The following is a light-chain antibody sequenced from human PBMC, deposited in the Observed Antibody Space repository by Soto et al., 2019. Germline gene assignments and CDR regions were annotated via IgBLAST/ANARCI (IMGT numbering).Light chain of an antibody. J-gene: IGKJ1*01. Sequence: DIQMTQSPSSLSASVGDRVTITCRGSQSISSSLNWYQQKTGKAPKLLIYAASSLQSGVPSRFSGSGSGTDFTLTISSLQPEDFATYYCQQSYSTPWTFGQGTKVEIK. CDR3: QQSYSTPWT. CDR1: QSISSS. CDR2: AAS. V-gene: IGKV1-39*01.